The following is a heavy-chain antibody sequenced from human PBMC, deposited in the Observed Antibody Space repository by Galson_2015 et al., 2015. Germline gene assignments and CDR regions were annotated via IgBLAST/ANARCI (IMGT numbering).Heavy chain of an antibody. CDR1: GFTFSSYR. D-gene: IGHD1-26*01. V-gene: IGHV3-21*01. CDR2: ISSSSSYI. Sequence: SLRLSCAASGFTFSSYRMNWVRQAPGKGLEWVSSISSSSSYIYYADSVKGRFTISRDNAKNSLYLQMNSLRAEDTAVYYCARDSYGGVGVTWGQGTLVTVSS. J-gene: IGHJ5*02. CDR3: ARDSYGGVGVT.